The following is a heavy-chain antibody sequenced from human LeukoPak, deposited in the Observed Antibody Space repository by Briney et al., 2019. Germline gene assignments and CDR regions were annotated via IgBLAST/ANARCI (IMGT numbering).Heavy chain of an antibody. CDR2: IIPILGTA. V-gene: IGHV1-69*08. J-gene: IGHJ6*02. Sequence: ASVKVSCKASGGTFSSYTISWVRQAPGQGLEWMGRIIPILGTANYAQKFQGRVTITADKSTSTAYMELSSLRSEDTAVYYCARYPWIDDYYYYGMDVWGQGTTVTVSS. CDR1: GGTFSSYT. CDR3: ARYPWIDDYYYYGMDV. D-gene: IGHD2-2*03.